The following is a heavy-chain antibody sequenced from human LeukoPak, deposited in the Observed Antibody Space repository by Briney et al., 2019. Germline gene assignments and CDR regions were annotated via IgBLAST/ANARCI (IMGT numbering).Heavy chain of an antibody. CDR1: GGTFSSYA. CDR3: ARVDSSSWHFDY. J-gene: IGHJ4*02. Sequence: ASVKVSCKASGGTFSSYAISWVRQAPGQGLEWMGWINAGNGNTKYSQKFQGRVTITRDTSASTAYMELSSLRSEDTAVYYCARVDSSSWHFDYWGQGTLVTVSS. V-gene: IGHV1-3*01. D-gene: IGHD6-13*01. CDR2: INAGNGNT.